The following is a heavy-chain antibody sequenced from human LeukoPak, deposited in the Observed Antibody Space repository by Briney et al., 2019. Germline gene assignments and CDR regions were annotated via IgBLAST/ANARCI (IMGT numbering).Heavy chain of an antibody. Sequence: GRSLRISCAASGFTFSTYSMHWVRQAPGKGLEWVSSISSSSSYMYYADSVEGRFTISRDNAENSLYLQMNSVTAEDTAEYYCASSAYDSYYLHYWGQGTLVTVSS. CDR2: ISSSSSYM. D-gene: IGHD5-12*01. CDR3: ASSAYDSYYLHY. V-gene: IGHV3-21*01. J-gene: IGHJ4*02. CDR1: GFTFSTYS.